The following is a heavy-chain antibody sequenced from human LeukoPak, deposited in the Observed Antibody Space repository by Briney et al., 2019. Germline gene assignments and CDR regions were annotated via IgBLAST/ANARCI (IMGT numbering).Heavy chain of an antibody. J-gene: IGHJ3*02. CDR2: INSDGKIT. Sequence: GGSLRLSCAASGFTLTTYWMHWVRQAPGKGLAWVSRINSDGKITTYADPVKGRLTISGDYAKNTLYLQMNSLRAEDTAVYYCARDSGHDAFDIWGQGTTVTVSS. V-gene: IGHV3-74*01. CDR1: GFTLTTYW. CDR3: ARDSGHDAFDI.